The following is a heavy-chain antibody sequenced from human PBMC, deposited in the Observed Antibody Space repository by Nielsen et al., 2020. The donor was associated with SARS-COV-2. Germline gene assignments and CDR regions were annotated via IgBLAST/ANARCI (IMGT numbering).Heavy chain of an antibody. V-gene: IGHV1-69*01. D-gene: IGHD6-6*01. CDR3: AREGWRAARPSYYYYGMDV. Sequence: WVRQAPGQGLEWMGGIIPIFGTASYAQKFQGRVTITADESTSTAYMELSSLRSEDTAVYYCAREGWRAARPSYYYYGMDVWGQGTTVTVSS. J-gene: IGHJ6*02. CDR2: IIPIFGTA.